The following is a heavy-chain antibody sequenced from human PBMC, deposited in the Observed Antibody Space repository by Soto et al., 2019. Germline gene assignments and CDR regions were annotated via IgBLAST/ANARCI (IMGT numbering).Heavy chain of an antibody. CDR1: GGSISSPSYN. J-gene: IGHJ4*02. CDR3: TTVASTHFDS. V-gene: IGHV4-39*01. Sequence: QLQESGPGLLKPSETLSLTCTVSGGSISSPSYNWGWVRQAPGKGPAWIGTIFYGGSTHYNPSLKSRLAISVDTSKSQVSLNLTSVTAADTAVYYCTTVASTHFDSWGQGAQVTVSS. D-gene: IGHD4-17*01. CDR2: IFYGGST.